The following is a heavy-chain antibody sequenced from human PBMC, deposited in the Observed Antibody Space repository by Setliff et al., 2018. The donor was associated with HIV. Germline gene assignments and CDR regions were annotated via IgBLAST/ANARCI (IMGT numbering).Heavy chain of an antibody. V-gene: IGHV3-30*02. CDR3: AKENFYDFTGHYSPLRAMDV. Sequence: GESLKISCAASGFTFSNYGIHWVRQAPGKGLEWVAFIWYDGSNKYYADSVKGRFTISRDNSKNSLYLQMNTLRPEDTAIYYCAKENFYDFTGHYSPLRAMDVWGQGTTVTVSS. D-gene: IGHD3-22*01. CDR1: GFTFSNYG. CDR2: IWYDGSNK. J-gene: IGHJ6*02.